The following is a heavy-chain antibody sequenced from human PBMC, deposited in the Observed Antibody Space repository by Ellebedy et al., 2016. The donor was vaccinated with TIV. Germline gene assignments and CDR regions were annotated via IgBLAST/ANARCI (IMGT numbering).Heavy chain of an antibody. CDR2: ISYDGSNK. D-gene: IGHD2-2*01. Sequence: GGSLRLXXAASGFTFSSYCMHWVRQAPGKGLEWVAVISYDGSNKYYADSVKGRFTISRDNSKNTLYLQMNSLRAEDTAVYYCAKGDGARYCSSTSCYGDAFDIWGQGTMVTVSS. CDR1: GFTFSSYC. J-gene: IGHJ3*02. CDR3: AKGDGARYCSSTSCYGDAFDI. V-gene: IGHV3-30*18.